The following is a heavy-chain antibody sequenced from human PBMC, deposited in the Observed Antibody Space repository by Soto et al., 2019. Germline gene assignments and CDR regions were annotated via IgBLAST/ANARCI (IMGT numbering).Heavy chain of an antibody. CDR1: GGSSSSYY. V-gene: IGHV4-59*01. CDR3: ARARITMVREVIKYNMDV. Sequence: SETLSLTCTVSGGSSSSYYWSWIRRPPGKGLEWIGYIYNSGSTHSNPYLQSRVTISVDTSKNQFSLKLSSVTAADTGIYYCARARITMVREVIKYNMDVWGQGTTVTVSS. D-gene: IGHD3-10*01. J-gene: IGHJ6*02. CDR2: IYNSGST.